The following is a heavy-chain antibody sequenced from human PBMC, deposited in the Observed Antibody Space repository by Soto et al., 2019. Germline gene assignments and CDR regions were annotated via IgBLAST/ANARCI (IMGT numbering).Heavy chain of an antibody. V-gene: IGHV1-3*01. CDR3: ARGGHYYDSSGYYEYFQH. D-gene: IGHD3-22*01. CDR1: GYKFTSYA. Sequence: ASVKVSCKTSGYKFTSYAMHWVRQAPGQRLEWMGWINAGNGNTKYSQKFQGRVTITRDTSASTAYMELSSLRSEDTAVYYCARGGHYYDSSGYYEYFQHWGQGTLVTVSS. J-gene: IGHJ1*01. CDR2: INAGNGNT.